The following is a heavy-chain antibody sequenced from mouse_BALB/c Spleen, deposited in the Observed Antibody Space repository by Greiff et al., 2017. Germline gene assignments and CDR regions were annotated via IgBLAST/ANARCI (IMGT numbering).Heavy chain of an antibody. CDR2: ISSGGGST. CDR3: ARHEGYYGSSFAY. J-gene: IGHJ3*01. Sequence: EVKLMESGGGLVKPGGSLKLSCAASGFAFSSYDMSWVRQTPEKRLEWVAYISSGGGSTYYPDTVKGRFTISRDNAKNTLYLQMSSLKSEDTAMYYCARHEGYYGSSFAYWGQGTLVTVSA. CDR1: GFAFSSYD. D-gene: IGHD1-1*01. V-gene: IGHV5-12-1*01.